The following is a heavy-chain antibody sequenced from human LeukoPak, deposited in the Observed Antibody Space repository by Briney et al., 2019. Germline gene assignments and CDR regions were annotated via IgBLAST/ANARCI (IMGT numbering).Heavy chain of an antibody. CDR1: GDSISSSSYY. Sequence: SETLSLTCSVSGDSISSSSYYWGWIRQPPGKGLEWIGSVSYRGGTYHDPSLKTRVTMSVDTSKNQFSLRLSSVTAADTAVYYCARASYDSSDYEYFQHWGQGTLVTVSS. CDR3: ARASYDSSDYEYFQH. D-gene: IGHD3-22*01. V-gene: IGHV4-39*07. J-gene: IGHJ1*01. CDR2: VSYRGGT.